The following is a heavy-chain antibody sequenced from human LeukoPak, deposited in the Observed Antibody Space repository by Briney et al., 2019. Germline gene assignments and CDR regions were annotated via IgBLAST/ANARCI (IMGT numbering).Heavy chain of an antibody. D-gene: IGHD6-6*01. CDR2: TYYRSKWYN. V-gene: IGHV6-1*01. CDR1: GDSVSTDSAA. CDR3: VREYSSSFDY. J-gene: IGHJ4*02. Sequence: SQTLSLTCAISGDSVSTDSAAWNWIRQSPSRGLEWLARTYYRSKWYNNYIESVKSRITVNPDTSKNQLSLHLNSVTPEDTAVYYCVREYSSSFDYWGQGSLVTVSP.